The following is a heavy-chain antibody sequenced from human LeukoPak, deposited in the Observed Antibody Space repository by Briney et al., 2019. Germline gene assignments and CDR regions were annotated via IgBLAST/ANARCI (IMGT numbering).Heavy chain of an antibody. CDR1: GFTVSSNY. CDR3: AKAHSSGWYYTDY. CDR2: IYSGGST. Sequence: GGSLRLSCAASGFTVSSNYMSWVRQAPGKGLEWVSVIYSGGSTYYADSVKGRFTISRDNSKNTLYLQMNSLRAEDTAVYYCAKAHSSGWYYTDYWGQGTLVTVSS. J-gene: IGHJ4*02. D-gene: IGHD6-19*01. V-gene: IGHV3-66*01.